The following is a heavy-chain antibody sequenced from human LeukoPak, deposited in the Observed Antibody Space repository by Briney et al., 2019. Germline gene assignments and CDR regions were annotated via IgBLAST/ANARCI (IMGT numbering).Heavy chain of an antibody. Sequence: PGRSLRLSCAASGFTFSSYGMHWVRQAQGKGLEWVAVISFDGSNKYYADSVKGRFTISRDNSKNTLYLQMNSLRAEDTAVYYCAKESRASSSWYVATGNYFDYWGQGTLVTVSS. CDR1: GFTFSSYG. J-gene: IGHJ4*02. V-gene: IGHV3-30*18. CDR2: ISFDGSNK. CDR3: AKESRASSSWYVATGNYFDY. D-gene: IGHD6-13*01.